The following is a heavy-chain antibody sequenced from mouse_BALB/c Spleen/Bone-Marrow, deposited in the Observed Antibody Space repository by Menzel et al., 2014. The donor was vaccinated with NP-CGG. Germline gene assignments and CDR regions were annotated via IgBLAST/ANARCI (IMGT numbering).Heavy chain of an antibody. V-gene: IGHV1-14*01. D-gene: IGHD2-2*01. Sequence: VQLQQSGPEPVKPGASVKMSCKASGYTFTSYVVHWVKQKPGQGLEWIGNINPYNDDAMYNEKFKGKATLTSDKSSSTAYMELSSLTSEDSAVYHCARSLYGYDWYFDVWGAGTTVTVSS. CDR1: GYTFTSYV. CDR3: ARSLYGYDWYFDV. J-gene: IGHJ1*01. CDR2: INPYNDDA.